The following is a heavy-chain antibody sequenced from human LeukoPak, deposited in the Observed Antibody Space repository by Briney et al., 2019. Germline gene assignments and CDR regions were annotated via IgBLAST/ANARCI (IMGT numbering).Heavy chain of an antibody. CDR2: INPSGGST. Sequence: ASVKVSCKASGYTFTNYYVHWVRQAPGQGLEWMGVINPSGGSTNYAQKFQGRVTMTRDTSTSTVYMELSSLRSEDTAAYYCARDSTVTTFRGCVDPWGQGTLVTVSS. D-gene: IGHD4-17*01. J-gene: IGHJ5*02. V-gene: IGHV1-46*01. CDR3: ARDSTVTTFRGCVDP. CDR1: GYTFTNYY.